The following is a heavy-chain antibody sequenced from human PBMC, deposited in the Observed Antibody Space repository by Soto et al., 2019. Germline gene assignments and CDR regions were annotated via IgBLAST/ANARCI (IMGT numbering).Heavy chain of an antibody. Sequence: PSGTLSITCTVSGGSFSGYYWSWIRQPPGKGLEWIGEINHSGSTNYNPSLKSRVTISVDTSKNQFSLKLSSVTAADTAVYYCARWRSSSWHYYYYYGMDVWGQGTTVTSP. CDR2: INHSGST. CDR3: ARWRSSSWHYYYYYGMDV. CDR1: GGSFSGYY. D-gene: IGHD6-13*01. V-gene: IGHV4-34*01. J-gene: IGHJ6*02.